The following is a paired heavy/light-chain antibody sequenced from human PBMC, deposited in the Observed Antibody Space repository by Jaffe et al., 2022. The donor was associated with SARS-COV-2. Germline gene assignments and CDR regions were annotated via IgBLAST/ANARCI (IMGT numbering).Heavy chain of an antibody. CDR3: ARLYRGRGRLNWFDP. CDR1: GGAFSGYF. Sequence: QVQLRQRGAGLLKPSETLSLSCTVSGGAFSGYFWSWIRQPPGKGLEWVGEIYHSGITNSNPSLKSRLTLSVDASKNQFSLKLTSVTAADTAVYYCARLYRGRGRLNWFDPWGRGTLVSVSS. J-gene: IGHJ5*02. V-gene: IGHV4-34*02. D-gene: IGHD3-16*01. CDR2: IYHSGIT.
Light chain of an antibody. CDR2: DSI. CDR1: SSNIGDNY. V-gene: IGLV1-51*01. CDR3: GTWDDSLNVAV. Sequence: QSVLTQPPSVSAAPGQKVTISCSGTSSNIGDNYVSWYQQFPGTAPKLLIYDSIKRPSGVPDRFSGSKSGTSATLDITGLLTGDEADYYCGTWDDSLNVAVFGGGTTLTVL. J-gene: IGLJ3*02.